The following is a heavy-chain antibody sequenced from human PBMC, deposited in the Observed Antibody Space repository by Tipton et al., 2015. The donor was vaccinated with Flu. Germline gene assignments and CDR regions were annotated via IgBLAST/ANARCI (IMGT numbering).Heavy chain of an antibody. J-gene: IGHJ4*02. V-gene: IGHV3-30*02. CDR3: ARVLLTYSLDY. D-gene: IGHD2-15*01. CDR2: IEYDGSDK. CDR1: GFTFNSYG. Sequence: VQLVQSGGGVVQPGGSLRLSCAASGFTFNSYGMHWVRQAPGKGLEWVAFIEYDGSDKSYADSVKGRFTISRDRSKNTLYLQMDSLTAEDTALYYCARVLLTYSLDYWGQGTRVTVSS.